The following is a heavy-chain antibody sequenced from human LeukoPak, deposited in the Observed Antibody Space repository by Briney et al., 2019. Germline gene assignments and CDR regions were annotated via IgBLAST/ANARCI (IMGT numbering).Heavy chain of an antibody. V-gene: IGHV4-61*02. CDR1: GGSISSGSYY. Sequence: PSQTLSLTCTVSGGSISSGSYYWSWIRQPAGKGLEWIGRIYTSGSTNYNPPLKSRVTISVDTSKNQFSLKLSSVTAADTAVYYCARTILGDYYMDVWGKGTTVTISS. J-gene: IGHJ6*03. CDR2: IYTSGST. CDR3: ARTILGDYYMDV. D-gene: IGHD3-9*01.